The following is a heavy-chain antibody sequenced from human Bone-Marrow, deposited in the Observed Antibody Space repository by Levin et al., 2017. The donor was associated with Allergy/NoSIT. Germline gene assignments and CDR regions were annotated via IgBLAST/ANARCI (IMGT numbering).Heavy chain of an antibody. Sequence: GGSLRLSCAASGFTFSSYGMHWVRQAPGKGLEWVAVISYDGSNKYYADSVKGRFTISRDNSKNTLYLQMNSLRAEDTAVYYCAKDPGATRLFYYFDYWGQGTLVTVSS. CDR3: AKDPGATRLFYYFDY. V-gene: IGHV3-30*18. CDR1: GFTFSSYG. J-gene: IGHJ4*02. CDR2: ISYDGSNK. D-gene: IGHD1-26*01.